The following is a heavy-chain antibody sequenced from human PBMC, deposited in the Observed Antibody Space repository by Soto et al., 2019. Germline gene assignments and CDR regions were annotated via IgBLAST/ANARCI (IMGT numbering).Heavy chain of an antibody. J-gene: IGHJ1*01. Sequence: QVKLVESGGGVVQPGRSLRLSCAASGFTFSSYGMHWVRQAPGKGLEWVAVISYDGSNKYYADSVKGRFTISRDNSKNTLYLQMNSLRAEDTAVYDCAKTGFGATEEYFQHWGQGTLVTVSS. CDR2: ISYDGSNK. V-gene: IGHV3-30*18. CDR1: GFTFSSYG. CDR3: AKTGFGATEEYFQH. D-gene: IGHD3-10*01.